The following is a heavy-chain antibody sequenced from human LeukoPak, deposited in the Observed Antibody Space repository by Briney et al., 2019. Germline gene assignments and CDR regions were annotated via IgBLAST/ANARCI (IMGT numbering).Heavy chain of an antibody. CDR1: GDSISNYY. CDR2: IYTSGST. Sequence: PSETLSLTCTVSGDSISNYYWSWIRQPAGKGLEWIGRIYTSGSTNYNPSLKSRVTMSVDTSKDQFSLKLSSVTAADTAVYYCARGPKDLANSYGIWGQGTLVTVSS. J-gene: IGHJ4*02. V-gene: IGHV4-4*07. CDR3: ARGPKDLANSYGI. D-gene: IGHD5-18*01.